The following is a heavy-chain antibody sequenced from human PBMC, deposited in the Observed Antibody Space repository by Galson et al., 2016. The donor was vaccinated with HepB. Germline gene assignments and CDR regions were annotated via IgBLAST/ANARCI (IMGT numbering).Heavy chain of an antibody. CDR3: ARALSSRDSLDF. D-gene: IGHD2-21*02. CDR1: GGSVSSYY. V-gene: IGHV4-4*07. CDR2: IYTSGRT. J-gene: IGHJ4*02. Sequence: SETLSLTCTVSGGSVSSYYWTWIRQPAGKGLEWIGHIYTSGRTNYNPSLKGRVTMSVDTSKNQFPLKLSSVTAADTALYYCARALSSRDSLDFWGQGTLVTVSS.